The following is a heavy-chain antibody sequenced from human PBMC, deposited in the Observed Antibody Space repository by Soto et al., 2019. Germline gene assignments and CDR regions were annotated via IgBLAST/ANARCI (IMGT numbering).Heavy chain of an antibody. Sequence: SETLSLTCTVSGGSISSGNFYWSWIRQPPGKGLEWIGYIYLSGSTSYSPSLKSRLTISLNTSNNQFSLKLTSVTAADTAVYYCASDSRGGNTDFGLCGQGSLVTVSS. V-gene: IGHV4-30-4*01. J-gene: IGHJ4*02. CDR2: IYLSGST. D-gene: IGHD1-26*01. CDR3: ASDSRGGNTDFGL. CDR1: GGSISSGNFY.